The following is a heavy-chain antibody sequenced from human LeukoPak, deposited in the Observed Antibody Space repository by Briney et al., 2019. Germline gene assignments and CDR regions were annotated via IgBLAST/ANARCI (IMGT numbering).Heavy chain of an antibody. CDR3: AREDCSGGSCYSLSLTPVFHVFDI. CDR2: FDPEDGET. CDR1: GYTLTELS. Sequence: ASVKVSCKVSGYTLTELSMHWVRQAPGKGLEWMGGFDPEDGETIYAQKFQGRVTMTEDTSTDTAYMELSSLRSEDTTVYYCAREDCSGGSCYSLSLTPVFHVFDIWGQGTMVTVSS. J-gene: IGHJ3*02. D-gene: IGHD2-15*01. V-gene: IGHV1-24*01.